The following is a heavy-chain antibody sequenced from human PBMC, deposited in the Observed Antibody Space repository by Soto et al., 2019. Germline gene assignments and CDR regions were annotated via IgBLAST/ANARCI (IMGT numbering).Heavy chain of an antibody. CDR2: ISYDGSNK. CDR1: GFTFSSYG. D-gene: IGHD2-21*02. Sequence: QVQLVESGGGVVQPGKSLRLSCAACGFTFSSYGMHWVRQAPGKGLECVAVISYDGSNKYYADSVKGRFTISRDNSKNTLYLQRNSLRAEVTAVYYCPRDSGGVVATLDWYFDLWGRGTLVTVSS. CDR3: PRDSGGVVATLDWYFDL. J-gene: IGHJ2*01. V-gene: IGHV3-30*03.